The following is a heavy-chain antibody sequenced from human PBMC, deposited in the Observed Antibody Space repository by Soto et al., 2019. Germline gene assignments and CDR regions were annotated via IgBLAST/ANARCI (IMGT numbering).Heavy chain of an antibody. CDR2: INPNSGGT. V-gene: IGHV1-2*04. CDR3: AIPYYYYGMDV. Sequence: ASVKVSCKASGYTFTGYFMHWARQAPGQGLEWMGWINPNSGGTNYAQKFQGWVTMTRDTSISTAYMELSRLRSDDTAVYYCAIPYYYYGMDVWGQGTTVTVSS. CDR1: GYTFTGYF. J-gene: IGHJ6*02.